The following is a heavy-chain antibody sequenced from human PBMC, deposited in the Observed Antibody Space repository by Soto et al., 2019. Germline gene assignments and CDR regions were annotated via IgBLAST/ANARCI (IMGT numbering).Heavy chain of an antibody. CDR2: ISAYNGNT. V-gene: IGHV1-18*01. Sequence: EASVKVSCKASGYTFTSYGISWVRQAPGQGLEWMGWISAYNGNTKYAQKLQGRVTMTTDTSTSTAYMELRSLRSDDTAVYYCARDAAIGMNDYWGQGTLVTVSS. CDR3: ARDAAIGMNDY. J-gene: IGHJ4*02. CDR1: GYTFTSYG. D-gene: IGHD1-20*01.